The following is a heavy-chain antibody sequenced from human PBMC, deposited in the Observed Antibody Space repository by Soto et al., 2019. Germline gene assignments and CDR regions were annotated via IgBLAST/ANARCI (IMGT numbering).Heavy chain of an antibody. J-gene: IGHJ4*02. V-gene: IGHV1-18*04. D-gene: IGHD1-26*01. CDR1: GYTFTSYG. CDR2: VSAYNGNT. CDR3: ARVRWELPSDY. Sequence: GASVKVSCKASGYTFTSYGISWVRQAPGQGLEWTGWVSAYNGNTNYAQKLQGRVTMTTDTSTSTAYMELRSLKPDDTAVYYCARVRWELPSDYWGQGTLVTVSS.